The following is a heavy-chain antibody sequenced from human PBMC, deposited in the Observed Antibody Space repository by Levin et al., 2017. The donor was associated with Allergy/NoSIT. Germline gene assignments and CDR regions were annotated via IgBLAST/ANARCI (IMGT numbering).Heavy chain of an antibody. J-gene: IGHJ5*02. CDR1: GFSLSTSGVG. CDR2: IYWDDDK. D-gene: IGHD3-10*01. CDR3: AHRPWGIGSGSYYTPGPGKIGWFDP. Sequence: SGPTLVKPTQTLTLTCTFSGFSLSTSGVGVGWIRQPPGKALEWLALIYWDDDKRYSPSLKSRLTITKDTSKNQVVLTMTNMDPVDTATYYCAHRPWGIGSGSYYTPGPGKIGWFDPWGQGTLVTVSS. V-gene: IGHV2-5*02.